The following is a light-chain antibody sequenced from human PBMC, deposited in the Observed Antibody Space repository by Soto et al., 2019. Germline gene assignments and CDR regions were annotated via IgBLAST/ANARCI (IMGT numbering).Light chain of an antibody. J-gene: IGKJ4*01. Sequence: EIVLTQSPGTLSLSQGERATLSCRASQSVSSSYLAWYQQKPGQAPRLLIYGASSRATGIPDRFSGSGSGTDFTLTISRLEPEAFAVYYCQQYGSSLLLTFGGGTKVHIK. CDR3: QQYGSSLLLT. V-gene: IGKV3-20*01. CDR1: QSVSSSY. CDR2: GAS.